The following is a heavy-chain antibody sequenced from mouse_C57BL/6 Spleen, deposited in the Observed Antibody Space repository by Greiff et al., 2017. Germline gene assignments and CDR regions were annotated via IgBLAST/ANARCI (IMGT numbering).Heavy chain of an antibody. D-gene: IGHD2-4*01. J-gene: IGHJ4*01. Sequence: EVQLQQSGAELVKPGASVKLSCTASGFNINDYYMHWVKQRPEQGLEWIGRIDPEDGETKYAPKFQGKATITADTSSNTVYLQLSSLTSEATAVYYCAGGAYDYDGGDAMDYWGQGTSVTVSS. CDR1: GFNINDYY. CDR3: AGGAYDYDGGDAMDY. V-gene: IGHV14-2*01. CDR2: IDPEDGET.